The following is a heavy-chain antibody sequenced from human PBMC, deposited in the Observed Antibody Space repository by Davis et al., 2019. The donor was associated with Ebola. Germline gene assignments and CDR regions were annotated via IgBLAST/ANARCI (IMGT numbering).Heavy chain of an antibody. Sequence: GESLKISCAASGFTFSSYAMHWVRQAPGKGLEWVAVISYDGSNKYYADSVKGRFTISRDNSKNTLYLQMNSLRAEDTAVYYCARESGYYDSSGFWLGFDPWGQGTLVTVSS. D-gene: IGHD3-22*01. CDR2: ISYDGSNK. CDR3: ARESGYYDSSGFWLGFDP. V-gene: IGHV3-30*04. CDR1: GFTFSSYA. J-gene: IGHJ5*02.